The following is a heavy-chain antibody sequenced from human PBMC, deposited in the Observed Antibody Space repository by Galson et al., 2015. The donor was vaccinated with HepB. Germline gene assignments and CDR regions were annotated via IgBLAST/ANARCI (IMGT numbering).Heavy chain of an antibody. CDR3: TREIVPVCYFDY. Sequence: LRLSCAASGFTFSSYSMNWVRQAPGKGLEWLSFISSSSNTIYYADSVKGRFTISRDNAKNSLYLQMNSLRDEDTAVYYCTREIVPVCYFDYWGQGTLVTVSS. J-gene: IGHJ4*02. CDR2: ISSSSNTI. D-gene: IGHD2-2*01. CDR1: GFTFSSYS. V-gene: IGHV3-48*02.